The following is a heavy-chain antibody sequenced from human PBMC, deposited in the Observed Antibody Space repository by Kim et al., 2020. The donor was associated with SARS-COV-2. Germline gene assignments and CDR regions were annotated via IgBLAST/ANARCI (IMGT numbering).Heavy chain of an antibody. CDR3: ARFYDPLYSSGYANRKYYFDY. CDR2: IYYSGST. V-gene: IGHV4-39*01. CDR1: GGSISSSSYY. Sequence: SETLSLPCTVSGGSISSSSYYWGWIRQPPGKGLEWIGSIYYSGSTYYNPSLKSRVTISVDTSKNQFSLKLSSVTAADTAVYYCARFYDPLYSSGYANRKYYFDYWGQGTLVTVSS. J-gene: IGHJ4*02. D-gene: IGHD6-19*01.